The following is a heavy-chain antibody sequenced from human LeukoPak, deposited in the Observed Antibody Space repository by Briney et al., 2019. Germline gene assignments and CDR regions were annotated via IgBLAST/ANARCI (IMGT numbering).Heavy chain of an antibody. V-gene: IGHV3-11*01. J-gene: IGHJ4*02. Sequence: GGSLRLSCAASGFTFSDYYMSWIRQAPGKGLEWVSYVSGRGTTIYYADSVKGRFTISRDNAKNSLYLQMNSLRAEDTAVYYCARGGYDSDGFPYYWGQGTLVTVSS. D-gene: IGHD5-12*01. CDR1: GFTFSDYY. CDR2: VSGRGTTI. CDR3: ARGGYDSDGFPYY.